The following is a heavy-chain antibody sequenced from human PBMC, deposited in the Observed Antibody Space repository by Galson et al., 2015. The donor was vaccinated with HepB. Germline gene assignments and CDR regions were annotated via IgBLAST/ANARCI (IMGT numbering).Heavy chain of an antibody. CDR3: SRGVLTWTGYDYGSFFDY. V-gene: IGHV6-1*01. J-gene: IGHJ4*02. CDR1: GDSVSSNSAS. Sequence: CAISGDSVSSNSASWNWIRQSPSRGLEWLGMTYYRSKWYYDYAVSVKSRMSINPDTSKNQFSLQLNSVTPGDTAVYYCSRGVLTWTGYDYGSFFDYWGQGSQATVSS. CDR2: TYYRSKWYY. D-gene: IGHD5-12*01.